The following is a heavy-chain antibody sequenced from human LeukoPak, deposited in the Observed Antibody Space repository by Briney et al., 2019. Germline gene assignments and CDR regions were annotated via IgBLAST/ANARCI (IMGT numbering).Heavy chain of an antibody. CDR3: ARDLEYQPGGMDV. CDR2: IIPIFGTA. Sequence: SVKVSCKASGGTFSSYAISWVRQAPGQGLEWMGGIIPIFGTANYAQKFQGRVTITADESTSTAYMELSSLRSEDTAVYYCARDLEYQPGGMDVWGEGTTVTVSS. V-gene: IGHV1-69*13. D-gene: IGHD2-2*01. J-gene: IGHJ6*04. CDR1: GGTFSSYA.